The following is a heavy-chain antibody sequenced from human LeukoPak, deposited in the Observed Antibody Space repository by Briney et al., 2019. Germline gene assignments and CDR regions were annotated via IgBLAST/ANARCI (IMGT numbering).Heavy chain of an antibody. CDR1: GYTFTGYY. CDR2: INPNSGGT. Sequence: ASVKVSCKASGYTFTGYYMHWVRQAPGQGLEWMGWINPNSGGTNYAQKFQGRVTMTRDTSISTAYMELSRLRADDTAGYYCARGSKGSSSESWFDPWGQGTLVTVSS. J-gene: IGHJ5*02. V-gene: IGHV1-2*02. CDR3: ARGSKGSSSESWFDP. D-gene: IGHD6-6*01.